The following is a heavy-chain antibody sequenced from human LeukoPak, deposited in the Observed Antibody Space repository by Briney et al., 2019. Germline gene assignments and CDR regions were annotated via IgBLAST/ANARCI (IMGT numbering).Heavy chain of an antibody. CDR1: GGCINSYY. J-gene: IGHJ4*02. V-gene: IGHV4-59*01. D-gene: IGHD3-22*01. CDR2: IHYSGRT. Sequence: SETLSLTCTVSGGCINSYYWSWIRQPPGTGLEWIGYIHYSGRTNYNPSLKSRVTISVDTSKNQFSLKLSSVTAADTAVYYCARVRDRSGYFYDFDYWGQGTLVTVSS. CDR3: ARVRDRSGYFYDFDY.